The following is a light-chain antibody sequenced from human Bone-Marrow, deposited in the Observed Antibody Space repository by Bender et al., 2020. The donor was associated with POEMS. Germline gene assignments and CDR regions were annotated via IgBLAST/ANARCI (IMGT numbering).Light chain of an antibody. V-gene: IGLV1-36*01. CDR1: ISNIGSNS. CDR2: YND. J-gene: IGLJ2*01. Sequence: QSVLTQPPSVSEAPRQGVTISCAGGISNIGSNSVNWYQQFPGKAPKLLIYYNDLKAPGVSDRFSGSKSGTSAALAISGLQSDDEADYYCAAWDDRLNGLLFGGGTKLTVL. CDR3: AAWDDRLNGLL.